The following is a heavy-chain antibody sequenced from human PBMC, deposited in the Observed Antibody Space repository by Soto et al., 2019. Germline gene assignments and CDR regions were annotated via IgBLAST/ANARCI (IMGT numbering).Heavy chain of an antibody. J-gene: IGHJ5*02. V-gene: IGHV3-9*01. Sequence: GGSLRLSCAASGFTFDNCGMHWVRQAPGKGLEWVSGISWDSGTIGYADSVKGRFIISRDDAKNSLYLQMNSLRGEDTALYYCVQGRYPTMATPLDHWGQGTLVTVSS. CDR2: ISWDSGTI. CDR1: GFTFDNCG. CDR3: VQGRYPTMATPLDH. D-gene: IGHD5-12*01.